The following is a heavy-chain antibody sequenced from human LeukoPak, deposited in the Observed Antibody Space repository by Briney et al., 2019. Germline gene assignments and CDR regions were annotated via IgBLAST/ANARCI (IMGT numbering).Heavy chain of an antibody. V-gene: IGHV4-59*12. CDR3: AKSPRDYGDYS. J-gene: IGHJ4*02. CDR2: IYDSGST. Sequence: PSETLSLTCTVSGGSIRSYYWSWIRQPPGKGLEWVGYIYDSGSTSYNPSLKSRVTISVDTSKNQFSLKLSSVTAADTAVYYCAKSPRDYGDYSWGQGTLVTVSS. CDR1: GGSIRSYY. D-gene: IGHD4-17*01.